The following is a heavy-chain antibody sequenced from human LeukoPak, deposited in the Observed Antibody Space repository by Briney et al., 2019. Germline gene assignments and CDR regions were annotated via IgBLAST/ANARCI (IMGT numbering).Heavy chain of an antibody. CDR3: ASIEYSSPNYYYYGMDV. D-gene: IGHD6-6*01. J-gene: IGHJ6*02. Sequence: SETLSLTCTVSGGSISSGGYYWSWIRQHPGKGLEWIGYIYYSGSTYYNPSLKSRVTISVDTSKNQFSLKLSSVTAADTAVYYCASIEYSSPNYYYYGMDVWGQGTTVTVSS. CDR1: GGSISSGGYY. CDR2: IYYSGST. V-gene: IGHV4-31*03.